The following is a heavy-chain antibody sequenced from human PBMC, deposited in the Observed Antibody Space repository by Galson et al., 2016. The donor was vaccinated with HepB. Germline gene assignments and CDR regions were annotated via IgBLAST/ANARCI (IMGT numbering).Heavy chain of an antibody. V-gene: IGHV4-34*01. CDR3: RXAYCNPDFXXH. CDR2: VSHSGXX. D-gene: IGHD2/OR15-2a*01. J-gene: IGHJ4*02. CDR1: XXSLXXXY. Sequence: ETXXXTCTFXXXSLXXXYXXXIRXXXGKXXXWXXXVSHSGXXKYXTSLRSRLTMSVETSKNHFSLNLXSLTAADTAVYYCRXAYCNPDFXXHWGQGLLVT.